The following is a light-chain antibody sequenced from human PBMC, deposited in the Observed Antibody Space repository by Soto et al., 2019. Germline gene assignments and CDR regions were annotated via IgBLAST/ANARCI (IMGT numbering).Light chain of an antibody. CDR2: GAS. CDR1: QSVSSSY. J-gene: IGKJ1*01. V-gene: IGKV3-20*01. CDR3: QQAPPAWT. Sequence: EIVLTQSPGTLSLSPGERATLSCRASQSVSSSYLAWYQQKPGQAPRLLIYGASSRATGIPDRFSGSGSGTDFTLTISTLESEDFAVYYCQQAPPAWTFGQGTKVEIK.